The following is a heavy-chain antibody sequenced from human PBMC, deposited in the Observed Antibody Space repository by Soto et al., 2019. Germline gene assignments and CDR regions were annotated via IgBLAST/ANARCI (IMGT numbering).Heavy chain of an antibody. D-gene: IGHD3-10*01. V-gene: IGHV3-30-3*01. CDR3: AKVGPHGDQTYYYCSVSLNYYFDY. J-gene: IGHJ4*02. Sequence: QVQLVESGGGVVQPGRSLRLSCAASGFTFRNYAMHWVRQAPGKGLEWVALISYDGGNKNYPDSVKGRFTISRDNSKNTLYLQMNSLRAEDTAVYYCAKVGPHGDQTYYYCSVSLNYYFDYWGQGTLFTVSS. CDR1: GFTFRNYA. CDR2: ISYDGGNK.